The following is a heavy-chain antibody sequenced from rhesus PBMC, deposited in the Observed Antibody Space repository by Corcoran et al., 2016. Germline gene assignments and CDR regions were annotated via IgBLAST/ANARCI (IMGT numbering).Heavy chain of an antibody. V-gene: IGHV3S18*01. CDR3: AREGDGYRQGFFDY. CDR2: ISYTGVST. J-gene: IGHJ4*01. CDR1: GFSFSDYY. D-gene: IGHD5-24*01. Sequence: EVQLVESGGGLAKPGGSLRRSCAASGFSFSDYYMYWVSQAPGKGLGWVSRISYTGVSTTYCDSVKGRFTISRENAKTTLSLQMDSLRAEDTAVYYCAREGDGYRQGFFDYWGQGVLVTVSS.